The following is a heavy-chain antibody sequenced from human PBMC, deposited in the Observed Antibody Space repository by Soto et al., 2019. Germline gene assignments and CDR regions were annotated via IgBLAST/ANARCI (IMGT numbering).Heavy chain of an antibody. CDR3: AKFFIASPQAAAGTYYYYYYGMDV. CDR2: ISGSGGST. CDR1: GFTFSSYA. Sequence: TGGSLRLSCAASGFTFSSYAMSWVRQAPGKGLEWVSAISGSGGSTYYADSVKGRFTISRDNSKNTLYLQMNSLRAEDTAVYYCAKFFIASPQAAAGTYYYYYYGMDVWGQGTTVTGSS. V-gene: IGHV3-23*01. D-gene: IGHD6-13*01. J-gene: IGHJ6*02.